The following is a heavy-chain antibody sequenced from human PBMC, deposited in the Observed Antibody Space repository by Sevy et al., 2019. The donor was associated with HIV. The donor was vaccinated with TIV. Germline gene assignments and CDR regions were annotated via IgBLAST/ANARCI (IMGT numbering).Heavy chain of an antibody. CDR2: INSDGSST. CDR3: ARGPYYRDTNTYFFMHY. V-gene: IGHV3-74*01. CDR1: GFTFSNYW. J-gene: IGHJ4*02. D-gene: IGHD3-22*01. Sequence: GGSLRLSCAGSGFTFSNYWMHWVRQAPGKGLVWVSRINSDGSSTSYADSVTGRFPISRDNAKNTLYLQMNSLRAEDTAVYYCARGPYYRDTNTYFFMHYWGQGTLVTVSS.